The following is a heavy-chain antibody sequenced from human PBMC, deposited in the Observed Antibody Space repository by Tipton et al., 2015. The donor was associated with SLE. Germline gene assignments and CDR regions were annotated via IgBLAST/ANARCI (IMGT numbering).Heavy chain of an antibody. CDR1: GGSFSGYY. V-gene: IGHV4-31*11. Sequence: TLSLTCAVYGGSFSGYYWSWIRQHPGKGLEWIGYIYYSGSTYYNPSLKSRVTISVDTSKNQFSLKLSSVTAADTAVYYCARYCSGGSCSGDYWGQGTLVTVSS. CDR3: ARYCSGGSCSGDY. D-gene: IGHD2-15*01. J-gene: IGHJ4*02. CDR2: IYYSGST.